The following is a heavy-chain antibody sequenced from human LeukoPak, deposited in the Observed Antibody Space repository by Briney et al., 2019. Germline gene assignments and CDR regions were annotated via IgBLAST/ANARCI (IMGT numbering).Heavy chain of an antibody. Sequence: GGSLRLSCAASGFTFSSYSMNWVRQAPGKGLECVSYISSSSSTIYYADSVKGRFTISRDNAKNSLYLQMNSLRAEDTAVYYCARDHSGSYYGPTFDYWGQGTLVTVSS. CDR3: ARDHSGSYYGPTFDY. V-gene: IGHV3-48*01. CDR1: GFTFSSYS. CDR2: ISSSSSTI. J-gene: IGHJ4*02. D-gene: IGHD1-26*01.